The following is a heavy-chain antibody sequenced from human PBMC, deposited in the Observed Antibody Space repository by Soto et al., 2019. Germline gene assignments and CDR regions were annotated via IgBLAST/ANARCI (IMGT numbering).Heavy chain of an antibody. CDR2: IYYSGST. J-gene: IGHJ5*02. Sequence: PSETMSLTCTVSDGSISSSSYYWGWNRQPPGKGLEWIGSIYYSGSTYYNPSLKSRVTISVDTSKNQFSLKLSSVTAADTAVYYCSRHIVVARHGNWFDPWGQGTLVTVSS. CDR1: DGSISSSSYY. D-gene: IGHD1-26*01. CDR3: SRHIVVARHGNWFDP. V-gene: IGHV4-39*01.